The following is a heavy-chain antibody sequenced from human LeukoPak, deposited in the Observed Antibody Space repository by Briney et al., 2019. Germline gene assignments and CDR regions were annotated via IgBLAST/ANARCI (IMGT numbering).Heavy chain of an antibody. CDR3: ARHRHHVTYYDFWSGYYTEGFDY. V-gene: IGHV4-38-2*01. Sequence: SETLSLTCAVPGYSISSGYYWGWIRQPPGKGLEWIGSIYHSGSTYYNPSLKSRVTISVDTSKNQFSLKLSSVTAADTAVYYCARHRHHVTYYDFWSGYYTEGFDYWGQGTLVTVSS. CDR1: GYSISSGYY. D-gene: IGHD3-3*01. J-gene: IGHJ4*02. CDR2: IYHSGST.